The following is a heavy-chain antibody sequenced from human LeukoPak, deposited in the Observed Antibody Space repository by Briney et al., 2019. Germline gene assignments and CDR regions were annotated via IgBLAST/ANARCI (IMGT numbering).Heavy chain of an antibody. Sequence: GGSLRLSCAASGFTFSSYWMHWVRQAPGKGLVWVSRINSDGSSTSYADSVKGRFTISRDNAKNTLYLQMNSLRAEDTAVYYCARVRNTVVTQPLDYWGQGTLVTVSS. J-gene: IGHJ4*02. CDR3: ARVRNTVVTQPLDY. CDR2: INSDGSST. D-gene: IGHD4-23*01. CDR1: GFTFSSYW. V-gene: IGHV3-74*01.